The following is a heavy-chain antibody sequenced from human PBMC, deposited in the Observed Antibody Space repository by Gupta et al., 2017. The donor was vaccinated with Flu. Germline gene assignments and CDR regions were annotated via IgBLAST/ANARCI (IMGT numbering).Heavy chain of an antibody. D-gene: IGHD4-17*01. CDR2: IYTSGST. CDR1: GGSISSGSYY. CDR3: ARSIGDYPPGPYYYYYYGMDV. J-gene: IGHJ6*02. V-gene: IGHV4-61*02. Sequence: QVQLQESGPGLVKPSQTLSLTCTVSGGSISSGSYYWSWIRQPAGKGLEWIGRIYTSGSTNYNPSLKSRVTISVDTSKNQFSLKLSSVTAADTAVYYCARSIGDYPPGPYYYYYYGMDVWGQGTTVTVSS.